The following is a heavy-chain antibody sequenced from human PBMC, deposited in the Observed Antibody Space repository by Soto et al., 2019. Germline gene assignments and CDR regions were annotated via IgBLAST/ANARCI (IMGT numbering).Heavy chain of an antibody. D-gene: IGHD2-21*02. Sequence: DSVKVSCKASGYTFTGYYMHWVRQAPGQGLEWMGWINPNSGGTNYEQKFQGWVTMTRDTSISTAYMELSRLRSDDTDVYYCARSASVTAQYFQHWGQGTLVPVS. CDR3: ARSASVTAQYFQH. CDR1: GYTFTGYY. V-gene: IGHV1-2*04. CDR2: INPNSGGT. J-gene: IGHJ1*01.